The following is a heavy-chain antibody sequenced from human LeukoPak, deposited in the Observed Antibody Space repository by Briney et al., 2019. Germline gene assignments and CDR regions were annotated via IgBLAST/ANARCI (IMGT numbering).Heavy chain of an antibody. CDR3: ANAAYSTQLEC. CDR1: GFTFSTYD. CDR2: ISGSGGST. D-gene: IGHD6-13*01. Sequence: GGSLRLSCAASGFTFSTYDMSWVRQAPGKGLEWVSAISGSGGSTYYADSVKGRFTISRDNSKKTVSLQLNSLRADDTAIYYCANAAYSTQLECWGQGTLVTVSS. V-gene: IGHV3-23*01. J-gene: IGHJ4*02.